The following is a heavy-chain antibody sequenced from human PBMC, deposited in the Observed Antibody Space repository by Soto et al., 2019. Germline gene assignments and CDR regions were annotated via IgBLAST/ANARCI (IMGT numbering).Heavy chain of an antibody. V-gene: IGHV1-46*01. CDR2: INPSGGWT. CDR1: GYSFTSYY. Sequence: QVHLVQSGAEVKKPGASVKASCKTSGYSFTSYYIHWVRQAPGQGLEWMGIINPSGGWTSYAQKSQDRITLTRDASTSKVYMELSSVRFDGTAGFYCARDQSIESSGWWLVPWGQGTLVTVSA. J-gene: IGHJ5*02. CDR3: ARDQSIESSGWWLVP. D-gene: IGHD6-6*01.